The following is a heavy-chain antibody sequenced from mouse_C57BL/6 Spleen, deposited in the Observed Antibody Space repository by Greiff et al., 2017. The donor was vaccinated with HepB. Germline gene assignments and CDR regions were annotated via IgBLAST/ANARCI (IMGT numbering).Heavy chain of an antibody. CDR2: IYPGDGDT. CDR1: GYAFSSSW. Sequence: VHLVESGPELVKPGASVKISCKASGYAFSSSWMNWVKQRPGKGLEWIGRIYPGDGDTNYNGKFKGKATLTADKSSSTAYMQLSSLTSEDSAVYFCARITHDYAMDYWGQGTSVTVSS. V-gene: IGHV1-82*01. D-gene: IGHD1-1*01. CDR3: ARITHDYAMDY. J-gene: IGHJ4*01.